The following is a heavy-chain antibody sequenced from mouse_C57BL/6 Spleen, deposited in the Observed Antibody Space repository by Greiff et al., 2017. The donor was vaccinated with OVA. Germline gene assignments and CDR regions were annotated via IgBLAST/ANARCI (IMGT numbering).Heavy chain of an antibody. CDR2: ISSGSSTI. V-gene: IGHV5-17*01. D-gene: IGHD1-1*01. CDR3: ARGITTVADY. Sequence: EVMLVESGGGLVKPGGSLKLSCAASGFTFSDYGMHWVRQAPEKGLEWVAYISSGSSTIYYADTVKGRFTISRDNAKNTLFLQMTSLRSEDTAMYYCARGITTVADYWGQGTTLTVSS. CDR1: GFTFSDYG. J-gene: IGHJ2*01.